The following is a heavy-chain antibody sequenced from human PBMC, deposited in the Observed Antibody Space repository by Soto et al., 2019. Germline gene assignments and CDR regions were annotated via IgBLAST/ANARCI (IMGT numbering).Heavy chain of an antibody. CDR2: MYYTGNK. J-gene: IGHJ5*02. V-gene: IGHV4-39*01. CDR1: GGSIISSTYY. Sequence: SETLSLTCTVSGGSIISSTYYWDWIRQPPGKGLEWIGAMYYTGNKNYNPSLESRVTMSVDTSKNQFSLKLSSVTPTDTAVYYCARRSSSSLGSLFDPWGRG. D-gene: IGHD6-6*01. CDR3: ARRSSSSLGSLFDP.